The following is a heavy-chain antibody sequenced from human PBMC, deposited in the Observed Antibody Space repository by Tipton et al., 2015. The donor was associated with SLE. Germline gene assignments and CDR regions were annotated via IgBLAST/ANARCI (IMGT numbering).Heavy chain of an antibody. CDR3: VRYYYYGSGSYTYYFDY. CDR1: GFTFSSYS. CDR2: ISSSSSYI. Sequence: SLRLSCAASGFTFSSYSMNWVRQAPGKGLEGVSSISSSSSYIYYADSVKGRFTISRDNAKNSLYLQMNSLRAEDTAVYYCVRYYYYGSGSYTYYFDYWGQGTLVTVSS. J-gene: IGHJ4*02. D-gene: IGHD3-10*01. V-gene: IGHV3-21*01.